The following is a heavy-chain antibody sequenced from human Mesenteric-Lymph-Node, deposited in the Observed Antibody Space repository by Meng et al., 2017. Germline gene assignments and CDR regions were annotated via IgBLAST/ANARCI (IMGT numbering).Heavy chain of an antibody. CDR3: ARVHHYDFWSGYYPHFDY. Sequence: KVSCKGSGYSFTSYWIGWVRQMPGKGLEWMGIIYPGDSDTRYSPSFQGQVTISADKSISTAYLQWSSLKASDTAMYYCARVHHYDFWSGYYPHFDYWGQGTLVTVSS. J-gene: IGHJ4*02. V-gene: IGHV5-51*01. CDR1: GYSFTSYW. D-gene: IGHD3-3*01. CDR2: IYPGDSDT.